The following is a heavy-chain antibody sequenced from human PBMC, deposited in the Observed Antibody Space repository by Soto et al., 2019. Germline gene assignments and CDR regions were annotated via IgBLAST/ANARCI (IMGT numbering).Heavy chain of an antibody. J-gene: IGHJ4*02. CDR1: GFTFTRYS. Sequence: GGSLRLSCAASGFTFTRYSMNWVCQAPGKGLEWVSSISSNTNYIYYGDSMKGRVTISRDNAKNSLYLEMNSLRAEDTAVYYCARESEDLTSNFDYWGQGTLGTVSS. CDR3: ARESEDLTSNFDY. V-gene: IGHV3-21*06. CDR2: ISSNTNYI.